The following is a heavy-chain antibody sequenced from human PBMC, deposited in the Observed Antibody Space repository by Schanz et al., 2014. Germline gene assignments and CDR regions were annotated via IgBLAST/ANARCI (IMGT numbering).Heavy chain of an antibody. Sequence: VQLVESGGGVVQPGGSLRLSCATSGFTFSTYAMSWVRQAPGKGLEWVSGISGSGVITYYEDSVKGRFTISRDNSKNTLSLLVNSLRGEDTATYYCAKDPSYGSDWVKYLDHWGQGTLVTVSS. D-gene: IGHD1-26*01. J-gene: IGHJ4*02. CDR2: ISGSGVIT. CDR1: GFTFSTYA. V-gene: IGHV3-23*04. CDR3: AKDPSYGSDWVKYLDH.